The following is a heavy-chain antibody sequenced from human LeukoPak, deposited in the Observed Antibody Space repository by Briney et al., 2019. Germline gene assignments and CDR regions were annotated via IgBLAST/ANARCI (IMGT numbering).Heavy chain of an antibody. CDR1: GFTFSSYG. V-gene: IGHV3-23*01. D-gene: IGHD3-22*01. Sequence: PGGTLRLSCAASGFTFSSYGMSWVRQAPGKGLEWVSAISGSGGSTYYADSVKGRFTISRDNSKNTLYLQMNSLRAEDTAVYYCAKDHYDSSGYYYGAFDIWGQGTMVTVSS. CDR3: AKDHYDSSGYYYGAFDI. J-gene: IGHJ3*02. CDR2: ISGSGGST.